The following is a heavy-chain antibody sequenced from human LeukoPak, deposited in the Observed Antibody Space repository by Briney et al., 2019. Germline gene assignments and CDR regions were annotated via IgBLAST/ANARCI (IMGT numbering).Heavy chain of an antibody. V-gene: IGHV5-51*01. J-gene: IGHJ5*02. D-gene: IGHD3-10*01. CDR1: GSSFTSYW. CDR3: ARQRFEESNWFDP. CDR2: IYPGDSDT. Sequence: GESLKISCKGSGSSFTSYWIGWVRQMPGKGLEWMGIIYPGDSDTRYSPSFQGQVTISADKSISTAYLQWSSLKASDTAMYYCARQRFEESNWFDPWGQGTLVTVSS.